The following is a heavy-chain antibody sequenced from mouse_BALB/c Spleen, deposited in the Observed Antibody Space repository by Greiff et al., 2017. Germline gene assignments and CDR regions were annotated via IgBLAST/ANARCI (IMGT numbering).Heavy chain of an antibody. CDR2: ISSGGSYT. V-gene: IGHV5-9-4*01. CDR1: GFTFSSYA. Sequence: VQLVESGGGLVKPGGSLKLSCAASGFTFSSYAMSWVRQSPEKRLEWVAEISSGGSYTYYPDTVTGRFTISRDNAKNTLYLEMSSLRSEDTAMYYCARDSGYYAMDYWGQGTSVTVSS. CDR3: ARDSGYYAMDY. J-gene: IGHJ4*01.